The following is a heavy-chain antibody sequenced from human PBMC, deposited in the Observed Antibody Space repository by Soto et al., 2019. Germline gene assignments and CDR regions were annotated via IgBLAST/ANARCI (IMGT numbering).Heavy chain of an antibody. CDR3: ARERAIAAENRIPLVDY. V-gene: IGHV3-33*01. J-gene: IGHJ4*02. CDR1: GFTFSSYG. CDR2: IWYDGSNK. Sequence: PGGSLRLSCAASGFTFSSYGMHWVRQAPGKGLEWVAVIWYDGSNKYYADSVKGRFTISRDNSKNTLYLQMNSLRAEDTAVYYCARERAIAAENRIPLVDYWGQGTLVTVSS. D-gene: IGHD6-13*01.